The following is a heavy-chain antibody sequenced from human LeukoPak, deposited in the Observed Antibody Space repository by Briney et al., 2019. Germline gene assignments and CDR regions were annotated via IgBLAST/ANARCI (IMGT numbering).Heavy chain of an antibody. CDR3: ARESIAVATRIFDY. D-gene: IGHD6-19*01. J-gene: IGHJ4*02. Sequence: GGSLRLSCAASGFTFSSYAMHWVHQAPGKGLEGVAVISYDGSNKYYADSVKGRFTISRDNSKNTLYLQMNSLRAEDTAVYYCARESIAVATRIFDYWGQGTLVTVSS. V-gene: IGHV3-30*04. CDR2: ISYDGSNK. CDR1: GFTFSSYA.